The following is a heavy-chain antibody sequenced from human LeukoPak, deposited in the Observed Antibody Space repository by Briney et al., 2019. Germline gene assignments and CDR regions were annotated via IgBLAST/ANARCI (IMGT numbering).Heavy chain of an antibody. CDR3: ATTFPYCSSGTCAL. CDR1: GFTFSNYA. J-gene: IGHJ4*02. D-gene: IGHD2-15*01. CDR2: LRGDGET. Sequence: GSLRLSCVASGFTFSNYAMSWVRQAPGRGLEWVSSLRGDGETFYADSAKGRFTLSRDESRNMVFLQLDSLRAEDTAVYYCATTFPYCSSGTCALGGQGTLVTVSS. V-gene: IGHV3-23*01.